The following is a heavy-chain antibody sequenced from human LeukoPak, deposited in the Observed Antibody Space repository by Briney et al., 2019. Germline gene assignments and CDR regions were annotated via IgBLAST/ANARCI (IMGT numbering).Heavy chain of an antibody. CDR2: VNSDGSTT. D-gene: IGHD4-11*01. CDR1: GFPFSNYW. V-gene: IGHV3-74*01. CDR3: ARGTMTTVNFDY. J-gene: IGHJ4*02. Sequence: GGSLRLSCAASGFPFSNYWMHCVRQAPGKGLVWVSRVNSDGSTTNYADSVKGRFTISRDNAENTLYMRMNSLRPEDTAVYYCARGTMTTVNFDYWGQGTLVTVSS.